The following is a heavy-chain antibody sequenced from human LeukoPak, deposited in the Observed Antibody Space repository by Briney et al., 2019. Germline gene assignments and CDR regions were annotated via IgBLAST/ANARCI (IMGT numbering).Heavy chain of an antibody. Sequence: GASVKVSCKASGYTFTSYDINWVRQATGQGLEWMGWMNPNSGNTGYAQKFQGRVTMTRNTSISTAYMELSSLRSEDTAVYYCARHGTYSDIVVVPAAEFDYWGQGTLVTVSS. V-gene: IGHV1-8*01. J-gene: IGHJ4*02. CDR3: ARHGTYSDIVVVPAAEFDY. CDR2: MNPNSGNT. D-gene: IGHD2-2*01. CDR1: GYTFTSYD.